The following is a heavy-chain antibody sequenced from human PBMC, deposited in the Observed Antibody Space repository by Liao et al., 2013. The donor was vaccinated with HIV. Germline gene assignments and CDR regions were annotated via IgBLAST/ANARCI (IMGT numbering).Heavy chain of an antibody. CDR1: GGSFSNYY. CDR3: VRGTGRSSWPMADH. CDR2: LNHGGDA. Sequence: VQLQQWGAGLLKPSETLSLACAVYGGSFSNYYWTWIRQPPGKGLEWIGELNHGGDATYSASLESRVSISQDTSTNQFSLKLNSVTAADTAVYYCVRGTGRSSWPMADHWGQGTLVTVSS. V-gene: IGHV4-34*02. J-gene: IGHJ4*02. D-gene: IGHD6-13*01.